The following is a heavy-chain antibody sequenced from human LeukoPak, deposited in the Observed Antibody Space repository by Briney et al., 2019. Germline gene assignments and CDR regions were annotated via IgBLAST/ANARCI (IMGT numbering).Heavy chain of an antibody. CDR1: GYTFTSYY. Sequence: ASVKVSCKASGYTFTSYYMHWVRQAPGQGLEWMGIINPSGGSTSYAQKFQGRVTMTRDTSTSTVYMELSSLRSEDTAVYYCARELTVGATQSYYYYGMDVWGQGTTVTVSS. J-gene: IGHJ6*02. CDR3: ARELTVGATQSYYYYGMDV. CDR2: INPSGGST. D-gene: IGHD1-26*01. V-gene: IGHV1-46*01.